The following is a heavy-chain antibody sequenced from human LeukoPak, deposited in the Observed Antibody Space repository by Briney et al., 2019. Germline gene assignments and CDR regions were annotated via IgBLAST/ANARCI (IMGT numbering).Heavy chain of an antibody. Sequence: SETLSLTCTVSGGSISSYYWSWIRQPPGKGLEWIGYIYYTGSTNYNPSLKSRVTISVDKSKNQVSLKLSSVTAADTAVYYCARAFNYDSSGYPGAWGQGTLVTVSS. J-gene: IGHJ5*02. D-gene: IGHD3-22*01. CDR3: ARAFNYDSSGYPGA. V-gene: IGHV4-59*12. CDR1: GGSISSYY. CDR2: IYYTGST.